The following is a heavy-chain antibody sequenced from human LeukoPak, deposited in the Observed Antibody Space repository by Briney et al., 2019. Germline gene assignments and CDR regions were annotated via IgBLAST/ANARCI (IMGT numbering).Heavy chain of an antibody. D-gene: IGHD3-10*01. Sequence: GGSLRLSCAASGFTFSSYGMHWVRQAPGKGLEWVAFIRYEGSNKYYADSVKGRFTIARDNSKNTLYLHVNSLRPEDTAVYYCAKVRAYGSGLYYYYYYMDVWGKGTTVTISS. CDR1: GFTFSSYG. J-gene: IGHJ6*03. V-gene: IGHV3-30*02. CDR3: AKVRAYGSGLYYYYYYMDV. CDR2: IRYEGSNK.